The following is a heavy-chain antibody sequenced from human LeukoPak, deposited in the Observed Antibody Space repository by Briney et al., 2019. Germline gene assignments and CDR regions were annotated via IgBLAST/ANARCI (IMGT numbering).Heavy chain of an antibody. D-gene: IGHD5-24*01. J-gene: IGHJ4*02. CDR2: ISPDGSRT. Sequence: PGGSLRLSCAASGFTFSRYWMHWVRQAPGKGLVWVSRISPDGSRTTYADSVKGRFTISRDNPKNLLFLQINSLRVEDTAVYYCARETPRRGETRDGYRWGQGTVVTVSS. CDR1: GFTFSRYW. CDR3: ARETPRRGETRDGYR. V-gene: IGHV3-74*01.